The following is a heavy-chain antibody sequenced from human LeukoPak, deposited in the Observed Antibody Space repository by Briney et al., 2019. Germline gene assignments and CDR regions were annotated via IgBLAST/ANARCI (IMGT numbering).Heavy chain of an antibody. CDR1: GYTFTSYG. Sequence: ASVKVSCKASGYTFTSYGISWVRQAPGQGLERMGWISAYNGNTNYAQKLQGRVTMTTDTSTSTAYMELRSLRSDDTAVYYCARVGDSSGPYEYFQHWGQGTLVTVSS. D-gene: IGHD6-19*01. CDR3: ARVGDSSGPYEYFQH. V-gene: IGHV1-18*01. J-gene: IGHJ1*01. CDR2: ISAYNGNT.